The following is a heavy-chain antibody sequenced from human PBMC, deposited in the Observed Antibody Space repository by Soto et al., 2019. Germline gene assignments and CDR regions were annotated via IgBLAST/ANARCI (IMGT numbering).Heavy chain of an antibody. V-gene: IGHV1-69*02. Sequence: QVQLVQSGAEVKKPGSSVKVSCKASGGTFSSYTISWVRQAPGQGLEWMGRIIPILGLANYEQKFQGSVTITADKSTSTAYMELSSLRSEDTAVYYCARGPYSSSWFYGFDYWGQGTLVNVSS. D-gene: IGHD6-13*01. CDR3: ARGPYSSSWFYGFDY. J-gene: IGHJ4*02. CDR1: GGTFSSYT. CDR2: IIPILGLA.